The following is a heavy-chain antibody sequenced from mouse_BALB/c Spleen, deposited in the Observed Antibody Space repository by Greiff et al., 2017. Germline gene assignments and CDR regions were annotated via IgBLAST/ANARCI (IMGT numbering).Heavy chain of an antibody. CDR3: ARTGRDAMDY. J-gene: IGHJ4*01. Sequence: EVQRVESGGGLVQPGGSLKLSCAASGFTFSSYTMSWVRQTPEKRLEWVAYISNGGGSTYYPDTVKGRFTISRDNAKNTLYLQMSSLKSEDTAMYYCARTGRDAMDYWGQGTSVTVSS. D-gene: IGHD4-1*01. CDR2: ISNGGGST. V-gene: IGHV5-12-2*01. CDR1: GFTFSSYT.